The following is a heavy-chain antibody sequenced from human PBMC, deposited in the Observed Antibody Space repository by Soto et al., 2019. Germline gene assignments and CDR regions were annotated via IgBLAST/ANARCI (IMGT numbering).Heavy chain of an antibody. CDR3: ARDLGYCSSTSCSGMDV. D-gene: IGHD2-2*03. V-gene: IGHV1-18*01. Sequence: ASVKVSCKASGYTFTSYGISWVRQAPGQGLEWMGWISAYNGNTNYAQKLQGRVTMTTDTSTSTAYMELRSLRSDDTAVYYCARDLGYCSSTSCSGMDVWGQGTTVTVSS. J-gene: IGHJ6*02. CDR1: GYTFTSYG. CDR2: ISAYNGNT.